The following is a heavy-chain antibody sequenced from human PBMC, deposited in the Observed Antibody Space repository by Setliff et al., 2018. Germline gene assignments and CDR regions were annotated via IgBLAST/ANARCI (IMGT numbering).Heavy chain of an antibody. D-gene: IGHD3-10*01. CDR3: ARALASGSYYGQSSYYMDV. CDR2: IHTSEST. CDR1: GASISSYF. V-gene: IGHV4-4*08. J-gene: IGHJ6*03. Sequence: SETLSLTCSVSGASISSYFWTWIRQPPGKGLEWIGNIHTSESTKYNPSLKSRVTISLDTSKRQFSLKLTPVTAADTAVYYCARALASGSYYGQSSYYMDVWGKGTTVTVSS.